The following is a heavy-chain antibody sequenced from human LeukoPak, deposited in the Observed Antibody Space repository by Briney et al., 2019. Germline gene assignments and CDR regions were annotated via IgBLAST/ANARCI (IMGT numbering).Heavy chain of an antibody. CDR3: ARGRGYWYYYYMDV. J-gene: IGHJ6*03. V-gene: IGHV4-38-2*02. CDR2: IYHSGST. D-gene: IGHD3-22*01. CDR1: GYSISSGYY. Sequence: SETLSLTCTVSGYSISSGYYWGWIRQPPGKGLEWIGSIYHSGSTYYNPSLKSRVTISVDTSKNQFSLKLSSVTAADTAVYYCARGRGYWYYYYMDVWGKGTTVTVSS.